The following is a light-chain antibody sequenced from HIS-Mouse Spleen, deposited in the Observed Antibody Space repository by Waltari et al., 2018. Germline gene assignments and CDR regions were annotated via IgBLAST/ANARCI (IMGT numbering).Light chain of an antibody. CDR3: MQALQTPWT. CDR2: LGS. V-gene: IGKV2-28*01. Sequence: DIVMTQSPLSLPVTPGEPASISCRSSQSLLHSNGYNYWDWYLQKPGHSPQLLIYLGSNRASGVPDRFSGSGSGTDFTLKISRVEAEDVGVYYCMQALQTPWTFGQGTKL. CDR1: QSLLHSNGYNY. J-gene: IGKJ2*01.